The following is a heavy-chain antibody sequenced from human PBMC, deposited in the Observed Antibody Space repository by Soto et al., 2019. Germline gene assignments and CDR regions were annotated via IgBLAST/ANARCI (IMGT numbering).Heavy chain of an antibody. CDR1: GYTFTGYY. CDR3: ARGRELGYCSSTSCLEFDY. V-gene: IGHV1-2*04. J-gene: IGHJ4*02. Sequence: QVQLVQSGAEVKKPGASVKVSCKASGYTFTGYYMHWVRQAPGQGLEWMGWINPNSGGTNYAQKFQGWVTMTRDTSISTAYMELSRLRSDDTAVYYCARGRELGYCSSTSCLEFDYWGQGTLVTVSS. CDR2: INPNSGGT. D-gene: IGHD2-2*01.